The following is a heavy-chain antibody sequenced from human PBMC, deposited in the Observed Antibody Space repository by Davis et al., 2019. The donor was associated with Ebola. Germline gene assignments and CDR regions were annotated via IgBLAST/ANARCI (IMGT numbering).Heavy chain of an antibody. Sequence: ASVKVSCKASGYTFTSYAMHWVRQAPGQRLEWMGWINAGNGNTKYSQKFQGRVTITADESTSTAYMELSSLRSEDTAVYYCAREREGGRRHYDFWSGYFDYWGQGTLVTVSS. CDR2: INAGNGNT. J-gene: IGHJ4*02. CDR1: GYTFTSYA. V-gene: IGHV1-3*01. CDR3: AREREGGRRHYDFWSGYFDY. D-gene: IGHD3-3*01.